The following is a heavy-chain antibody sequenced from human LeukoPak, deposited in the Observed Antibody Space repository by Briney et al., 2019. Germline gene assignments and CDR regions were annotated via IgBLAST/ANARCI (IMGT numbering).Heavy chain of an antibody. CDR2: ISGSGAAT. CDR3: AKDRHSLYYAMDV. J-gene: IGHJ6*02. D-gene: IGHD1-26*01. Sequence: PGGSLRLSCSASGFISSTSAMNWVRQAPGRGLEWVSAISGSGAATFYADSVKGRFTISRDNSESTLFLQMSSLRAEDTAVYYCAKDRHSLYYAMDVWGQGTTVTVSS. V-gene: IGHV3-23*01. CDR1: GFISSTSA.